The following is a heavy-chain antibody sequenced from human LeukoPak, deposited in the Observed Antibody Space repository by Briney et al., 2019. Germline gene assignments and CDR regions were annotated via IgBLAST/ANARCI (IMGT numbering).Heavy chain of an antibody. CDR3: AKTSGSYYAGWYFDY. Sequence: GGSLRLSCAASGFTFSSYAMSWVRQAPGKGLEWVSAISGSGGSTYYADSVKGRFTISRDNSKNTLYLQMNSLRAEDTAVYYCAKTSGSYYAGWYFDYWGREPWSPSPQ. J-gene: IGHJ4*02. D-gene: IGHD1-26*01. CDR1: GFTFSSYA. CDR2: ISGSGGST. V-gene: IGHV3-23*01.